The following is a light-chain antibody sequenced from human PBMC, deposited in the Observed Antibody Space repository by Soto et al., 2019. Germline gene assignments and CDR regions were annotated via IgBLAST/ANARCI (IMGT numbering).Light chain of an antibody. Sequence: IGLTQSPGTLSLSPGERATLSCRASQSVTSSFLAWYQQKPGQTPRRLIYDASSRATGIPDRFSGSASGTTFTLTISRLEAEDFAVYYCLQYGRLPNTFGQGTKLEI. V-gene: IGKV3-20*01. CDR1: QSVTSSF. J-gene: IGKJ2*01. CDR3: LQYGRLPNT. CDR2: DAS.